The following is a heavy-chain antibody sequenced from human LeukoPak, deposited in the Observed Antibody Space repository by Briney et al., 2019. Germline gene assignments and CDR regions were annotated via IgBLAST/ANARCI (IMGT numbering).Heavy chain of an antibody. CDR3: ARDPQYYFDSSGFDY. J-gene: IGHJ4*02. CDR1: GFSFSRFS. V-gene: IGHV3-21*04. D-gene: IGHD3-22*01. Sequence: GGSLRLSCAASGFSFSRFSMHWVRQAPGQGLEGVSSISDSSTYIYYADSFKGRFTTSRDDANNTLYLHMDSLRVEDTAVYFCARDPQYYFDSSGFDYWGQGVLVTVSS. CDR2: ISDSSTYI.